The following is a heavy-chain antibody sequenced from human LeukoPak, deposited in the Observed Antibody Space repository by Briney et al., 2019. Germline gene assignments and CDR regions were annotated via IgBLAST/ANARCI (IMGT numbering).Heavy chain of an antibody. CDR2: INPNSGDT. J-gene: IGHJ4*02. CDR3: ASPLWGWPC. V-gene: IGHV1-2*02. D-gene: IGHD6-19*01. CDR1: GYSFVLYG. Sequence: ASVKVSCKASGYSFVLYGISWVRQAPGQGLEWMGWINPNSGDTNYAQKFQGRVTMTRDTSISTAYMELSRLRSDETAVFYCASPLWGWPCWGQGTLLTVSS.